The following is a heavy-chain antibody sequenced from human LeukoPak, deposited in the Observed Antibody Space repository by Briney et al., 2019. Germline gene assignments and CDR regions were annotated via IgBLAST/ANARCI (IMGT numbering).Heavy chain of an antibody. CDR1: GYTLTSYG. CDR2: ISAYSSNR. J-gene: IGHJ4*02. Sequence: ASVKVSCKASGYTLTSYGISWVRQAPGQGLEWMGWISAYSSNRKYPQKLQGRVTMTTDTSTSTAYMELRGLRSDDTVVYYCARVRDGSYFDYWGQGTLVTVPS. V-gene: IGHV1-18*01. CDR3: ARVRDGSYFDY. D-gene: IGHD5-24*01.